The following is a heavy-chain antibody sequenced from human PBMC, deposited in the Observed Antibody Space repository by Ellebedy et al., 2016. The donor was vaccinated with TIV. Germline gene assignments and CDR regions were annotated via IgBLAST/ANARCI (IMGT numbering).Heavy chain of an antibody. CDR3: AREVEGTGNFDY. J-gene: IGHJ4*02. CDR1: GGSISSYY. V-gene: IGHV4-59*01. CDR2: IYYSGST. D-gene: IGHD1-1*01. Sequence: MPSETLSLTCTVSGGSISSYYWSWIRQPPGKGLEWIGYIYYSGSTNYNPSLKSRVTISVDTSKNQFSLKLSPVTAADTAVYYCAREVEGTGNFDYWGQGTLVTVSS.